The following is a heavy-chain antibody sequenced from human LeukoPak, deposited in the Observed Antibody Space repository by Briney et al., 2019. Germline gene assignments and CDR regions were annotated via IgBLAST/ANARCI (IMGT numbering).Heavy chain of an antibody. CDR1: GYTFTGYY. J-gene: IGHJ4*02. D-gene: IGHD5-12*01. Sequence: ASVKVSCKASGYTFTGYYMHWVRQAPGQGLEGMGWINPNSGGTNYAQKFQGRVTMTRDTSISTAYMELSRLRSDDTAVYYCARMGGAIYRGYGFFDYWGQGTLVTVSS. CDR2: INPNSGGT. V-gene: IGHV1-2*02. CDR3: ARMGGAIYRGYGFFDY.